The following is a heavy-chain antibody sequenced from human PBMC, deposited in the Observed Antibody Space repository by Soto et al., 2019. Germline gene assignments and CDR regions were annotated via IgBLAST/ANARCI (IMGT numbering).Heavy chain of an antibody. CDR2: IWYDGSNK. Sequence: QVQLVESGGGVVQPGRSLRLSCAASGFTFSSYGMHWVRQAPGKGLGWVAVIWYDGSNKYYADSVKGRFTISRDNSKNTLYLQMNSLRAEDTAVYYCARGGGYSYGYSATADAFDIWGQGTMVTVSS. CDR3: ARGGGYSYGYSATADAFDI. CDR1: GFTFSSYG. V-gene: IGHV3-33*01. J-gene: IGHJ3*02. D-gene: IGHD5-18*01.